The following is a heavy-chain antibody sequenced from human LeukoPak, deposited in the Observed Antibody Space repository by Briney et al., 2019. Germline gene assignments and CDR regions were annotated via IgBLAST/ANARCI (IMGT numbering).Heavy chain of an antibody. CDR3: ARIGYSSSCFDY. Sequence: GGSLRLSCAASGFTFTSYWMSWVRQAPGKGLEWVANIKEDGTTKYYVDSVKGRFTISRDNAKNSLYLQMNSLRAEDTAVYFCARIGYSSSCFDYWGQGTLVTVSS. V-gene: IGHV3-7*01. CDR2: IKEDGTTK. D-gene: IGHD2-2*01. J-gene: IGHJ4*02. CDR1: GFTFTSYW.